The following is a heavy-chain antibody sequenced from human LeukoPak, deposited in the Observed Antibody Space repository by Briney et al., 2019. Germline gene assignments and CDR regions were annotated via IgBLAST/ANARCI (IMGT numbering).Heavy chain of an antibody. J-gene: IGHJ3*02. CDR1: GGSISSSNW. D-gene: IGHD3-9*01. CDR3: ARFGHDILTGYATTATNRYAFDI. CDR2: IYHSVST. Sequence: SGTLSLTCAVSGGSISSSNWWSGGRQPPGKGVECGGEIYHSVSTNYNPSLKSRVTMPADKSKSQSSLKLSSVTAADTAVYYCARFGHDILTGYATTATNRYAFDIWGQRTMVTVS. V-gene: IGHV4-4*02.